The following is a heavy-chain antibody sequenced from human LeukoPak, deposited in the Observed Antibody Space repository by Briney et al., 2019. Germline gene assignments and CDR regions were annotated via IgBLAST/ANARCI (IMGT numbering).Heavy chain of an antibody. V-gene: IGHV3-66*01. CDR2: IYSGGST. Sequence: GGSLRLSCAASGFTVSNNYMSWVRQAPGKGLEWVSVIYSGGSTYYADSVKGRFTISRDNSKNTLYLQMNSLRAEDTAMYYCAREGSSGWYEFWFDPWGEGGLVSVSS. J-gene: IGHJ5*02. CDR1: GFTVSNNY. D-gene: IGHD6-19*01. CDR3: AREGSSGWYEFWFDP.